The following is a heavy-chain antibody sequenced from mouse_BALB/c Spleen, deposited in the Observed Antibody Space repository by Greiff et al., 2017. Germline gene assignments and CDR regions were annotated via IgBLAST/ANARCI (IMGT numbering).Heavy chain of an antibody. Sequence: LVKTGASVKISCKASGYSFTGYYMHWVKQSHGKSLEWIGYISCYNGATSYNQKFKGKATFTVDISSSTAYMQFNSLTSEGSAVYYCVREGDDYDNAMDYWGQGTSVTVSS. CDR2: ISCYNGAT. CDR1: GYSFTGYY. J-gene: IGHJ4*01. D-gene: IGHD2-4*01. V-gene: IGHV1S34*01. CDR3: VREGDDYDNAMDY.